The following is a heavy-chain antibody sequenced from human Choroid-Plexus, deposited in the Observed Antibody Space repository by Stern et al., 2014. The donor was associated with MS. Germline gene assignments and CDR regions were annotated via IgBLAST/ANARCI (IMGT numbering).Heavy chain of an antibody. V-gene: IGHV3-30*18. CDR3: AKDRQYLTYFFDH. J-gene: IGHJ5*02. Sequence: VQLVESGGGVVQPGRPLRLSCVASGFTFGSCAMHWVRQAPGKGLEWVAGVSDDGSNKYYADSVNGRFTISRDNSQNTLYMQMSSLRPEDTAVYYCAKDRQYLTYFFDHWGQGSLVTVSS. CDR1: GFTFGSCA. D-gene: IGHD2/OR15-2a*01. CDR2: VSDDGSNK.